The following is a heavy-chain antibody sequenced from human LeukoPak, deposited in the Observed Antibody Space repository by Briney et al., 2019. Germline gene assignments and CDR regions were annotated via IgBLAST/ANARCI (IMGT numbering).Heavy chain of an antibody. Sequence: PSETLSLTCTVSGGSISSSSYYWGWIRQPPGKGLEWIGSIYYSGSTYYNPSLKSRVTISVDTSKNQFSLKLSSVTAADTAVYYCARVLGYCSSTSCFHAFDIWGQGTMVTVSS. J-gene: IGHJ3*02. V-gene: IGHV4-39*01. CDR3: ARVLGYCSSTSCFHAFDI. CDR1: GGSISSSSYY. D-gene: IGHD2-2*01. CDR2: IYYSGST.